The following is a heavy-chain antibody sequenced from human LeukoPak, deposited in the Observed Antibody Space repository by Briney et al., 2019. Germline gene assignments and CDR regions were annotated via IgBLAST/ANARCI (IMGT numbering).Heavy chain of an antibody. CDR3: ARDYGDYGFGPPLDY. D-gene: IGHD4-17*01. Sequence: GGSLRLSYVASGFTFSSYWMHWVRQAPGKGQVWVSRINSDGSSTSYADSVKGRFTISRDNAKNSLYLQMNSLRAEDTAVYYCARDYGDYGFGPPLDYWGQGTLVTVSS. V-gene: IGHV3-74*01. CDR1: GFTFSSYW. CDR2: INSDGSST. J-gene: IGHJ4*02.